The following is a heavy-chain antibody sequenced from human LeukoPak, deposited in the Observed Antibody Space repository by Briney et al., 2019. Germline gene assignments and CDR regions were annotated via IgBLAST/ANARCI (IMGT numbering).Heavy chain of an antibody. D-gene: IGHD6-13*01. J-gene: IGHJ4*02. CDR3: ARGVYSYYFDY. CDR2: IYSGGTT. CDR1: GFTFSSYS. Sequence: PGGSLRLSCAASGFTFSSYSMNWVRQAPGKGLEWVSVIYSGGTTYYADSVKGRFTISRDNSKNTLYLQMNSLRAEDTAVYYCARGVYSYYFDYWGQGSLVTVSS. V-gene: IGHV3-53*01.